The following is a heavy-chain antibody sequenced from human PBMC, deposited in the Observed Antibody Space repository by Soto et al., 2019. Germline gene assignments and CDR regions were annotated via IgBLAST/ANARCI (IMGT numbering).Heavy chain of an antibody. CDR3: VRDRGYPDSFDV. CDR2: INSDGSTI. CDR1: GYTFSPFW. V-gene: IGHV3-74*01. Sequence: EVQLVESGGGLVQPGESLRLSCAASGYTFSPFWMHWVRQAPGKGLVWVSHINSDGSTIVYADSVKGRFTISRHNAKNTLYLPMNSLKAEDTAVYYCVRDRGYPDSFDVWGRGTMVTVSS. J-gene: IGHJ3*01. D-gene: IGHD3-10*01.